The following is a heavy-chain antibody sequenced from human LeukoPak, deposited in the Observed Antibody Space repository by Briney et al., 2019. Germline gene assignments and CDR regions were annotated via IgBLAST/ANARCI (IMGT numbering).Heavy chain of an antibody. D-gene: IGHD3-22*01. Sequence: GGSLRLSCAASGFTFSSYAMSWLRQAPGKGLEWVSTISGSGGSTYYADSVKGRFTISRDNSKNTLYLQMNSLRAEDTAVYYCARDYNEGHYDSSGYLDYWGQGTLVTVSS. CDR1: GFTFSSYA. V-gene: IGHV3-23*01. CDR2: ISGSGGST. CDR3: ARDYNEGHYDSSGYLDY. J-gene: IGHJ4*02.